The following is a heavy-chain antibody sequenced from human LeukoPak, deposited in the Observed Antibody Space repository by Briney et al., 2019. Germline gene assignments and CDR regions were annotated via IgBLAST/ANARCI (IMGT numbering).Heavy chain of an antibody. J-gene: IGHJ4*02. D-gene: IGHD2-15*01. Sequence: KTSETLSLTCAVYGGSFCGYYWSWIRPPPGKGLEWIGEINHSGSTNYNPSLKSRVTISVDTSKNQFSLKLSSVTAADTAVYYCARVQRGYCSGGSCYSDYWGQGTLVTVSS. V-gene: IGHV4-34*01. CDR3: ARVQRGYCSGGSCYSDY. CDR2: INHSGST. CDR1: GGSFCGYY.